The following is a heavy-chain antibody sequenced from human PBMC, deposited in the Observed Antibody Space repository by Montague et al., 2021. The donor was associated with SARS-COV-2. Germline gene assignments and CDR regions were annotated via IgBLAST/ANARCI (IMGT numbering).Heavy chain of an antibody. J-gene: IGHJ4*02. CDR3: ARVAGGYYHDSSAYFDY. CDR2: INQSGST. D-gene: IGHD3-22*01. Sequence: SETLSLTCAVYGGSFSGYYWSWIRPPPGKGLEWIGEINQSGSTNYNPSLKSRVTLSVDTSKKQFSLKLSSLTAAGTAVYYCARVAGGYYHDSSAYFDYWGQGSLVTVSS. V-gene: IGHV4-34*01. CDR1: GGSFSGYY.